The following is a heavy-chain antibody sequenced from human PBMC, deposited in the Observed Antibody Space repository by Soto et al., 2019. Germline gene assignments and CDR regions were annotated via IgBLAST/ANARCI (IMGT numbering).Heavy chain of an antibody. CDR1: GFTFSSYW. V-gene: IGHV3-74*01. D-gene: IGHD6-19*01. CDR2: IHFDGSTT. Sequence: EVQLVESGGGLVQPGGSLRLSCAASGFTFSSYWMDWVRQVPGEGLVWVSRIHFDGSTTHYADSVKGRFTISRDNAKNTLSLQMNSLRAEDTAVYYCARDAYISGYYQFDYWGQGTLVTVSS. CDR3: ARDAYISGYYQFDY. J-gene: IGHJ4*02.